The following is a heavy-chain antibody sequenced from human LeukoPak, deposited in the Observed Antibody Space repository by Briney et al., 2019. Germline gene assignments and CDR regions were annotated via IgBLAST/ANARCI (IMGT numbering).Heavy chain of an antibody. CDR3: ARDRWGYSYGGD. CDR2: IKEDGRQK. D-gene: IGHD5-12*01. J-gene: IGHJ4*02. Sequence: GGSLRLSCAASGFTFSSYSMNWVRQAPGKGLEWVANIKEDGRQKYYVDSVKGRFTISRDNAKNSLYLQMNSLRAEDTAVYYCARDRWGYSYGGDWGQGTLVTASS. CDR1: GFTFSSYS. V-gene: IGHV3-7*01.